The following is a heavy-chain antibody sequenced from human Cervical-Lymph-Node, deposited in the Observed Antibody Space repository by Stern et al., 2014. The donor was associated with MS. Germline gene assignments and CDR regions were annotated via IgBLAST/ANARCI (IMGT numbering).Heavy chain of an antibody. J-gene: IGHJ6*02. Sequence: VQLVQSGGGVVQPGRSLRLSCAASGFTFSPYAMSWVRQAPLQGLARLAITSHDGSNTYNADSVKGRFTISRDNSNNTLYLQLNSLRPEDTAIYYCARTSLRKVRGVKYHNGLDVWGQGTTVTVSS. CDR3: ARTSLRKVRGVKYHNGLDV. D-gene: IGHD3-10*01. V-gene: IGHV3-30*01. CDR1: GFTFSPYA. CDR2: TSHDGSNT.